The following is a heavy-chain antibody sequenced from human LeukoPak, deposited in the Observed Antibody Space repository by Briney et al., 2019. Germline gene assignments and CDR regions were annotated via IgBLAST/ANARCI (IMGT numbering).Heavy chain of an antibody. J-gene: IGHJ6*03. V-gene: IGHV4-39*07. CDR3: ARQGVAAAGTLGYMDV. CDR1: GGSISSSSYY. D-gene: IGHD6-13*01. CDR2: IYYSGST. Sequence: SETLSLTCTVSGGSISSSSYYWGWIRQPPGKGLEWIGSIYYSGSTYYNPSLKSRVTISVDASKNQFSLKLSSVTAADTAVYYCARQGVAAAGTLGYMDVWGKGTTVTVSS.